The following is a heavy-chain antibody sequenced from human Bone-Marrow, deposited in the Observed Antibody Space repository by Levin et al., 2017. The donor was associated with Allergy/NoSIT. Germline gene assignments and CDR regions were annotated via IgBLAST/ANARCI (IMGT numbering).Heavy chain of an antibody. V-gene: IGHV3-7*01. CDR1: GFTFNLYW. CDR2: IEKDGNEK. J-gene: IGHJ4*02. D-gene: IGHD6-19*01. CDR3: GTDVGIAVADRNY. Sequence: GESLKISCAASGFTFNLYWMNWIRQAPGKGLEWVANIEKDGNEKHYVDSVEGRFTISRDNTKNVLYLEMSSLRVEDTALYYCGTDVGIAVADRNYWGQGVLVTVSS.